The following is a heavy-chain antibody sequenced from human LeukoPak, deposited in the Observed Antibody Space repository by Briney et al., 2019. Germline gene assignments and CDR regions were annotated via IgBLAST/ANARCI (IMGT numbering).Heavy chain of an antibody. V-gene: IGHV4-59*08. Sequence: SETLSLTCTVSRGSISGYSWSWIRQSPGGGLEWIGYIYYSGDTAYNPSLRSRVTLSVDTSKKQFSLKLTSVTAADMAVYFCARQFLVGSTFHAFDLWGQGTRVTVSS. CDR2: IYYSGDT. CDR1: RGSISGYS. D-gene: IGHD1-26*01. CDR3: ARQFLVGSTFHAFDL. J-gene: IGHJ3*01.